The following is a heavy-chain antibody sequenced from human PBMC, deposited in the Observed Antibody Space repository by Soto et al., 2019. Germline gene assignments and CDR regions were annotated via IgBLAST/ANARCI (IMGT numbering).Heavy chain of an antibody. V-gene: IGHV3-30-3*01. CDR2: ISYDGSNK. D-gene: IGHD5-18*01. Sequence: GSLRLSCAASGFTFSSYAMHWVRQAPGKGLEWVAVISYDGSNKYYADSVKGRFTISRDNSKNTLYLQMNSLRAEDTAVYYCAIDQPGYSYGYGLGYWGQGTXVTVSS. CDR3: AIDQPGYSYGYGLGY. J-gene: IGHJ4*02. CDR1: GFTFSSYA.